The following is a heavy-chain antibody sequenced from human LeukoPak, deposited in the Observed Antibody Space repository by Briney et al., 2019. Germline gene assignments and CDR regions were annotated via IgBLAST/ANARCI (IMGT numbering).Heavy chain of an antibody. CDR2: IYYSGST. V-gene: IGHV4-39*07. D-gene: IGHD1-26*01. Sequence: SETLSLTCTVSGGSISSSSYYWGWIRQPPGKGLEWIGSIYYSGSTYYNPSLKSRVTISVDTSKNQFSLKLSSVTAADTAVYYCARADGSHYEWRESGIFDYWGQGTLVTVSS. J-gene: IGHJ4*02. CDR1: GGSISSSSYY. CDR3: ARADGSHYEWRESGIFDY.